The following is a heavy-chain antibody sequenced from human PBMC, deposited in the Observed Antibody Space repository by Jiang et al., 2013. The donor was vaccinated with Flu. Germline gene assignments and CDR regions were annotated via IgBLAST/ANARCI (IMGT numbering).Heavy chain of an antibody. V-gene: IGHV4-31*01. CDR1: GGSISSGGYY. CDR3: ARVSEYYDSSGWRYFDL. D-gene: IGHD3-22*01. J-gene: IGHJ2*01. Sequence: TLSLTCAVSGGSISSGGYYWSWIRQHPGKGLEWIGYIYYSGSTYYNPSLKSLVTISVDTSKNQFSLKLSSVTAADTAVYYCARVSEYYDSSGWRYFDLWGRGTLVTVSS. CDR2: IYYSGST.